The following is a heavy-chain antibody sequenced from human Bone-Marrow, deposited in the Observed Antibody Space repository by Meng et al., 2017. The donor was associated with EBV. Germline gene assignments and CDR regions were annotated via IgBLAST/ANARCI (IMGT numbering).Heavy chain of an antibody. D-gene: IGHD3-22*01. CDR2: IDVGNANT. CDR3: ARRYYDVTGYYYFDF. J-gene: IGHJ4*02. V-gene: IGHV1-3*01. CDR1: GYTFRSYA. Sequence: QVHIVQSGAEVKKPGASVKVSCKASGYTFRSYAIHWVRQAPGQSLEWMGWIDVGNANTKYSQKFQDRVTITRETFASTVYMELSRLTSEDTAVYYCARRYYDVTGYYYFDFWGQGTLVTVSS.